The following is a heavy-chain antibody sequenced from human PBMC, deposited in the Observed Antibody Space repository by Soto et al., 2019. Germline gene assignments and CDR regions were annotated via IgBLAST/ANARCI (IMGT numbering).Heavy chain of an antibody. J-gene: IGHJ4*02. Sequence: GGSLRLSCAASGFTFSSYAMHWVRQAPGKGLEWVAVISYDGSNKYYADSVKGRFTISRDNSKNTLYLQMNSLRAEDTAVYYCARERVVSFFDHWGQGTLVTVSS. V-gene: IGHV3-30-3*01. D-gene: IGHD2-8*02. CDR2: ISYDGSNK. CDR1: GFTFSSYA. CDR3: ARERVVSFFDH.